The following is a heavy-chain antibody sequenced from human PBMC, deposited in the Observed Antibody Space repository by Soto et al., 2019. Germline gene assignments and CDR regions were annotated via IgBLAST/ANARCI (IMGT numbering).Heavy chain of an antibody. Sequence: EVQLLESGGGLVQPGGSLRLSCAASGFTFSSYAMNWVRQAPGKGLEWVATISGSGSSTYYADSVKGRVTISRDNSKNTLYLQMNSLRSEDTAVYYCAKDYNGYNKPIESWGQGTLVTVSS. CDR1: GFTFSSYA. D-gene: IGHD5-12*01. CDR2: ISGSGSST. J-gene: IGHJ4*02. V-gene: IGHV3-23*01. CDR3: AKDYNGYNKPIES.